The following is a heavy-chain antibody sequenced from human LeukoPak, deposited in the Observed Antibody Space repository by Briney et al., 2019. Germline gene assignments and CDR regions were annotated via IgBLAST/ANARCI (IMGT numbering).Heavy chain of an antibody. Sequence: ASVKVSCKASGYTFTSYAISWVRQAPGQGLEWMGGIIPIFGTANYAQKFQGRVTITADESTSTAYMELSSLRSEDTAVYYCARGPMGVVVAAILEYFQHWGQGTLVTVSS. CDR2: IIPIFGTA. V-gene: IGHV1-69*13. D-gene: IGHD2-15*01. J-gene: IGHJ1*01. CDR1: GYTFTSYA. CDR3: ARGPMGVVVAAILEYFQH.